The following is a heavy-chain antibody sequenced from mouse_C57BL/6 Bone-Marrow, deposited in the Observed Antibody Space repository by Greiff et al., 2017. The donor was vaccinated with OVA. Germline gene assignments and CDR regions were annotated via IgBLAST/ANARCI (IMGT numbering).Heavy chain of an antibody. J-gene: IGHJ2*01. D-gene: IGHD4-1*01. Sequence: QVQLQQPGAELVKPGASVKLSCKASGYTFTSYWMHWVKQRPGQGLEWIGMIHPNSGSTNYNEKFKSKATLTVDKSSSTAYMQLSSLTSEDSAVXYCARLWDGYDFDYWGQGTTLTVSS. CDR2: IHPNSGST. V-gene: IGHV1-64*01. CDR1: GYTFTSYW. CDR3: ARLWDGYDFDY.